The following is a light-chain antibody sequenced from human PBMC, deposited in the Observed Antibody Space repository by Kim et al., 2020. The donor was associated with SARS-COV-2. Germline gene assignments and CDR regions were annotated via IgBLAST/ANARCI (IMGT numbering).Light chain of an antibody. CDR1: KLGDEF. CDR2: QDT. CDR3: QAWDTSTAV. Sequence: GSTGQTASISCSGDKLGDEFACWYQQKPGQSPVLVIYQDTKRPSGIPERFSGSNSGNTATLTISGTQAMDEADYYCQAWDTSTAVFGGGTKLTVL. J-gene: IGLJ3*02. V-gene: IGLV3-1*01.